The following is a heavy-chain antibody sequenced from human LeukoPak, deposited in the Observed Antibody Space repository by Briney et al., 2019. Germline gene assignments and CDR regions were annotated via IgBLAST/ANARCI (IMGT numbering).Heavy chain of an antibody. V-gene: IGHV3-23*01. D-gene: IGHD3-10*01. CDR1: GFTFSSYA. CDR2: ISGSGGST. CDR3: GRYYYGSGSGLDV. J-gene: IGHJ6*02. Sequence: GGSLRLSCAASGFTFSSYAMSWVRQAPGKGLEWVSAISGSGGSTYYADSVKGRFTISRGNSKNTLYLQMNSLRAEDTAVYYCGRYYYGSGSGLDVWGQGTTVTVSS.